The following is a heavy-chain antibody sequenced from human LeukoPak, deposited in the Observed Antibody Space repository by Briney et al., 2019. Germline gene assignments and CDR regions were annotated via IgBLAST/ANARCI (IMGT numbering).Heavy chain of an antibody. CDR1: GVTFSSYE. Sequence: GGSLRLSCAASGVTFSSYEMNWVRQAPGKGLEWGSYISSSSSTIYYADSVKGRFTISRDNAKTSLYLQMNSLRAEDTAVYYCARESRYGMDVWGQGTTVTVSS. V-gene: IGHV3-48*03. CDR3: ARESRYGMDV. CDR2: ISSSSSTI. J-gene: IGHJ6*02.